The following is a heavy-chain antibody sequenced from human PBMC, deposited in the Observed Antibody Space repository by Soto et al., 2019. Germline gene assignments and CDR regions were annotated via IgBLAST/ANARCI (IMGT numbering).Heavy chain of an antibody. CDR1: GGSFSGYY. V-gene: IGHV4-34*01. CDR3: ARGWGRIFDY. J-gene: IGHJ4*02. D-gene: IGHD7-27*01. CDR2: INHSRST. Sequence: QVQLQQWGAGLLKPSETLSLTCAVYGGSFSGYYWSWIRQPPGKGLGWIGEINHSRSTNYNPSLTSRVTISVDTSKNQFSLKLSSVNGADTAVYYCARGWGRIFDYWGQGTLVTVSS.